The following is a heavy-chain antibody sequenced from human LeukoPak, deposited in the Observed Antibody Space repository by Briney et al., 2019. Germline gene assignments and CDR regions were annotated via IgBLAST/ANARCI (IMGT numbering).Heavy chain of an antibody. CDR2: INHSGST. CDR1: GGSFSGYY. D-gene: IGHD3-16*01. Sequence: PSETLSLTCAVYGGSFSGYYWSWIRQPPGKGLEWIGEINHSGSTNYNPSLKSRVAISVDTSKNQFSLKLSSVTAADTAVYYCAREGGWFDPWGQGTLVTVSS. J-gene: IGHJ5*02. V-gene: IGHV4-34*01. CDR3: AREGGWFDP.